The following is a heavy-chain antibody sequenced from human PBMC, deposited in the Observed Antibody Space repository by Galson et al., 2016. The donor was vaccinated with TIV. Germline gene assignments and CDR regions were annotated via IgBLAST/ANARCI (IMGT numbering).Heavy chain of an antibody. Sequence: SVKVSCKASGYTFTSHTMHWVRQAPGQRLEWMGWINVGNGNTKYVQKFKGRVTITSYTSARIAYMELSTLTSEDTAMYYCASDRLGAKRAFDIWGQGTLVTVSS. J-gene: IGHJ3*02. V-gene: IGHV1-3*01. CDR1: GYTFTSHT. CDR2: INVGNGNT. D-gene: IGHD3-16*01. CDR3: ASDRLGAKRAFDI.